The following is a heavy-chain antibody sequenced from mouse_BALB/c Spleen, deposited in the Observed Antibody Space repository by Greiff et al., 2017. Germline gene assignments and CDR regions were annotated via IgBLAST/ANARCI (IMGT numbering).Heavy chain of an antibody. CDR2: ISSGGST. Sequence: EVQRVESGGGLVKPGGSLKLSCAASGFTFSSYAMSWVRQTPEKRLEWVASISSGGSTYYPDSVKGRFTISRDNARNILYLQMSSLRSEDTAMYYCAREGTAIFDYWGQGTTLTVSS. V-gene: IGHV5-6-5*01. CDR3: AREGTAIFDY. D-gene: IGHD1-2*01. J-gene: IGHJ2*01. CDR1: GFTFSSYA.